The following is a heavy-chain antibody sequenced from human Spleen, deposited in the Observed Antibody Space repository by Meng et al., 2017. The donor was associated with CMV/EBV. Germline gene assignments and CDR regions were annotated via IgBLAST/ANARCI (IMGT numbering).Heavy chain of an antibody. D-gene: IGHD3-10*01. J-gene: IGHJ6*02. CDR2: ISGYDGRT. V-gene: IGHV1-18*01. CDR1: GYTFSSYG. CDR3: ARGSPSRVFFGMDV. Sequence: ASVKVSCKASGYTFSSYGISWVRQAPGQGLEWMGWISGYDGRTNYAQKLQGRVTMTTDPSTSTAYMELRSLRSDDTAVYYCARGSPSRVFFGMDVWGQGTTVTVSS.